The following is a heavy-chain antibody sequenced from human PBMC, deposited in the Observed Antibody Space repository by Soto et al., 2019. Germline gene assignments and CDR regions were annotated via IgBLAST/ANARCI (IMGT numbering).Heavy chain of an antibody. Sequence: GGSLRLSCAASGFTFSSYAMHWVRQAPGKGLEWVAVISYDGSNKYYADSVKGRFTISRDNSKNTLYLQMNSLRAEDTAVYYCAREYSGYDSYNWFDPWGQGTLVTVSS. J-gene: IGHJ5*02. D-gene: IGHD5-12*01. CDR1: GFTFSSYA. V-gene: IGHV3-30-3*01. CDR2: ISYDGSNK. CDR3: AREYSGYDSYNWFDP.